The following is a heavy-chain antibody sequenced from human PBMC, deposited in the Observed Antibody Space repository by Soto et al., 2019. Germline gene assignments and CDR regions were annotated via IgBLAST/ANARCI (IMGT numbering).Heavy chain of an antibody. CDR3: AGRAYGDHAQH. D-gene: IGHD4-17*01. CDR1: GGSISSGDYY. V-gene: IGHV4-30-4*01. CDR2: IYYSGST. J-gene: IGHJ1*01. Sequence: QVQLQESGPGLVKPSQTLSLTCTVSGGSISSGDYYWSWIRQPPGKGLEWIGYIYYSGSTYYNPSLKCXXTXSGXTSKNQFSLKLSSVTAADTAVYYCAGRAYGDHAQHWGQGTLVTVSS.